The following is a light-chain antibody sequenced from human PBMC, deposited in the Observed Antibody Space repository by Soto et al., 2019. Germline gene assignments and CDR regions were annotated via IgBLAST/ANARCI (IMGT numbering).Light chain of an antibody. V-gene: IGLV2-14*01. Sequence: QSVLTQPASVSGSPGQAITISCTGTRSGGGGYNAVSWYQQHPGRAPKLVIYDVSNRPSGISDRFSGSKSGNTASLTISGLQAEDYFYYYCSSYKSSNTRYVFGAGTKFAVL. J-gene: IGLJ1*01. CDR3: SSYKSSNTRYV. CDR2: DVS. CDR1: RSGGGGYNA.